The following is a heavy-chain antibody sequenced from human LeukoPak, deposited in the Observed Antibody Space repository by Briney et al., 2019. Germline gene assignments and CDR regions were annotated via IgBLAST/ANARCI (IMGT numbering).Heavy chain of an antibody. CDR1: GGSISSSSYY. J-gene: IGHJ4*02. CDR3: ARNRNYYDSSGLEDLDY. D-gene: IGHD3-22*01. CDR2: IYYSGST. V-gene: IGHV4-39*07. Sequence: SETLSLTCTVSGGSISSSSYYWGWIRQPPGKGLEWIGSIYYSGSTYYNPTLKSRVTISVDTSKNQFSLKLSSVTAADTAVYYCARNRNYYDSSGLEDLDYWGQGTLVTVSS.